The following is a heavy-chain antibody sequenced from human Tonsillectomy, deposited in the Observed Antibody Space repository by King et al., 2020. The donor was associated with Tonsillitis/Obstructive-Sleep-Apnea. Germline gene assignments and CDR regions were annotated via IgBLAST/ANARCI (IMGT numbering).Heavy chain of an antibody. Sequence: QLVQSGAEVKKPGSSVKVSCKASGGTFSSYAISWVRQAPGQGLEWMGGIIPILGIANYAQKFQGRVTITADKSTSTAYMELSSLRSEDTAVYYCASVRRIHLWFSAGAFLYWGQGALLTVSS. CDR3: ASVRRIHLWFSAGAFLY. J-gene: IGHJ4*02. D-gene: IGHD5-18*01. CDR1: GGTFSSYA. V-gene: IGHV1-69*10. CDR2: IIPILGIA.